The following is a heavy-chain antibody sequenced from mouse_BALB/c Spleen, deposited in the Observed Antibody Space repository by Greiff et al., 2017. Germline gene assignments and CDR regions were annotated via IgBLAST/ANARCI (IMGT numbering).Heavy chain of an antibody. D-gene: IGHD1-1*01. CDR2: ISYSGST. CDR1: GYSITSDYA. V-gene: IGHV3-2*02. Sequence: EVHLVESGPGLVKPSQSLSLTCTVTGYSITSDYAWNWIRQFPGNKLEWMGYISYSGSTSYNPSLKSRISITRDTSKNQFFLQLNSVTTEDTATYYCARGGYGSGAYWGQGTLVTVSA. CDR3: ARGGYGSGAY. J-gene: IGHJ3*01.